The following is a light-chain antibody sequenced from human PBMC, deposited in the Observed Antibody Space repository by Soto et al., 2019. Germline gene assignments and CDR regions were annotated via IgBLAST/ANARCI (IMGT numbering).Light chain of an antibody. J-gene: IGKJ2*01. CDR1: QTVSSN. CDR3: QQYHNWTPQYT. Sequence: EIVMTQSPATLSVSPGERATLSCRASQTVSSNLARYQQTPGQAPSLLIYGASTRATGVPARFSGSVSGTEFTLTISSLQCEDFAVYYCQQYHNWTPQYTFGQETNLQIK. V-gene: IGKV3-15*01. CDR2: GAS.